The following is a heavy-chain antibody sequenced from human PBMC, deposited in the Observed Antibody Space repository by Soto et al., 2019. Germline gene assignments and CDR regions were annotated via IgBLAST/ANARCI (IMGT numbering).Heavy chain of an antibody. V-gene: IGHV5-51*01. CDR3: ARQMGRGAIDYYYYYIDV. J-gene: IGHJ6*03. D-gene: IGHD3-10*01. CDR2: IYPGDSDT. Sequence: GESLKISCKGSGYSFTSYWIGWVRQMPGKGLEWMGIIYPGDSDTRYSPSFQGQVTISADKSISTAYLQWSSLKASDTAMYYCARQMGRGAIDYYYYYIDVWGKGTKVTVSS. CDR1: GYSFTSYW.